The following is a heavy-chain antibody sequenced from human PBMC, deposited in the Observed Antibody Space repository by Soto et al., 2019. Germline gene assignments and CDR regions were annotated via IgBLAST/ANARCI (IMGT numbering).Heavy chain of an antibody. CDR1: GFTFSSYS. Sequence: GGSLRLSCPASGFTFSSYSMNWVRQAPGKGLEWVSSISSSSSYIYYADSVKGRFTISRDNAKNSLYLQMNSLRAEDTAVYYCANPPVAGFDYWGQGTLVTVSS. V-gene: IGHV3-21*04. CDR3: ANPPVAGFDY. CDR2: ISSSSSYI. J-gene: IGHJ4*02.